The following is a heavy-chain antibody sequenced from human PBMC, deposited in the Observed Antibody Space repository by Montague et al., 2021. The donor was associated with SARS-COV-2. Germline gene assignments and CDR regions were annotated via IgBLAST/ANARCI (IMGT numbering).Heavy chain of an antibody. Sequence: SLRLSCAASGFTFSNFAMHWVRQAPGKGLEWVAHISNDGSKKLYADSVKGRLTISRDNSKNTLYMEMNSLRVEGTAVYYCARERRVSGSYPFDYWGQGTLVTVSS. J-gene: IGHJ4*02. CDR3: ARERRVSGSYPFDY. V-gene: IGHV3-30-3*01. CDR1: GFTFSNFA. D-gene: IGHD1-26*01. CDR2: ISNDGSKK.